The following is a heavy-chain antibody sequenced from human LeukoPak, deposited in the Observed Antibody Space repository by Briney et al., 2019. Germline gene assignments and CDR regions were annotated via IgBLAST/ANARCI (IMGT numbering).Heavy chain of an antibody. CDR1: GFTFSSYW. CDR2: INQTGSEK. CDR3: ARVADDYFDY. V-gene: IGHV3-7*01. Sequence: PGGSLRLSCAASGFTFSSYWMSWVRRAPGKGLEWVANINQTGSEKYFVDSVNGRFTISTDNAKNSLYLQMNSLRAEDTAVYYCARVADDYFDYWGQGTLVTVSS. D-gene: IGHD6-19*01. J-gene: IGHJ4*02.